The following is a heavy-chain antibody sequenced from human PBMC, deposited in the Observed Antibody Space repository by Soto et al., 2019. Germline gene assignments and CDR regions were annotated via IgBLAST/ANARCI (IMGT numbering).Heavy chain of an antibody. D-gene: IGHD2-2*01. CDR2: ISGSGGST. Sequence: EVQLLESGGGLVQPGGSLRLSCVASGFTLSSYAMSWVRQAPGKGLEWVSAISGSGGSTYYADSVKGRFTISRDNSKNTLYLQMNSLRAEDTAVYYCATPGYCTSTCCSFLFDYWGQGTLVTVSS. CDR1: GFTLSSYA. V-gene: IGHV3-23*01. J-gene: IGHJ4*02. CDR3: ATPGYCTSTCCSFLFDY.